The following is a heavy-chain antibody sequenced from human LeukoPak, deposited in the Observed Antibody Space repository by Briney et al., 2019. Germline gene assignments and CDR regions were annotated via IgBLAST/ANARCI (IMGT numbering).Heavy chain of an antibody. CDR2: IIPILGIA. D-gene: IGHD6-6*01. CDR3: ARGSSSPAYYYYYGMDV. V-gene: IGHV1-69*04. CDR1: GGTFISYA. Sequence: ASVKVSCKASGGTFISYAISWVRQAPGQGLEWMGRIIPILGIANYAQKFQGRVTITADKSTSTAYMELSSLRSEDTAVYYCARGSSSPAYYYYYGMDVWGQGTTVTVSS. J-gene: IGHJ6*02.